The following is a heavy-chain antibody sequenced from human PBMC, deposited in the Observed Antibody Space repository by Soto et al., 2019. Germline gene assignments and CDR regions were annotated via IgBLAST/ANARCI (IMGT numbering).Heavy chain of an antibody. Sequence: SETLSLTCAVYGGSFSGYYWSWIRQAPGKGLEWIGYIYYSGSTLYNPSLKRRVTISADTAKNQFSLRLTSLTAAATAVYYCASGWMAAFDNWGQGTLVTVSS. CDR1: GGSFSGYY. V-gene: IGHV4-59*01. CDR2: IYYSGST. D-gene: IGHD2-2*03. CDR3: ASGWMAAFDN. J-gene: IGHJ4*02.